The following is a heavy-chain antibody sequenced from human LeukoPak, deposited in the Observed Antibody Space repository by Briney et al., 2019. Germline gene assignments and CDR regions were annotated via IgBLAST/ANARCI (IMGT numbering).Heavy chain of an antibody. CDR3: TRHSDSSGLYAGIDAFDI. CDR2: IGSRANTYAT. D-gene: IGHD6-19*01. Sequence: PGGSLRLSCAASGFTFSGSAMHWVRQASGKGLEWVGRIGSRANTYATAYAASVKGRFTISRDDPKNRAYLQMNSLKTEDTAVYYCTRHSDSSGLYAGIDAFDIWGQGTMVTVSS. V-gene: IGHV3-73*01. CDR1: GFTFSGSA. J-gene: IGHJ3*02.